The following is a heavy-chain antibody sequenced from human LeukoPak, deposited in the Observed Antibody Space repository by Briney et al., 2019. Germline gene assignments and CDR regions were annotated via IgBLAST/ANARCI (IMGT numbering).Heavy chain of an antibody. CDR3: ARDLRQVIWGFFDY. CDR2: ISGSSVAI. V-gene: IGHV3-48*01. D-gene: IGHD2-21*01. CDR1: GSTFDSFG. Sequence: GGSLRLSCEVSGSTFDSFGLSWVRQAPGKGPEWIAYISGSSVAIYYADSVKGRFTISRDNAKNSLSLQMNSLRAEDTAVYYCARDLRQVIWGFFDYWGQGTLVTVSS. J-gene: IGHJ4*02.